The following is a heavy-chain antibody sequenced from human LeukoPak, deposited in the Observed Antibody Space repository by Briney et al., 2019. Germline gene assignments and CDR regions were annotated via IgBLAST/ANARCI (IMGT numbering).Heavy chain of an antibody. CDR2: MYSGGNT. CDR1: GFTITSNY. CDR3: AGAMGYNLFDY. V-gene: IGHV3-66*02. D-gene: IGHD5-24*01. Sequence: GGSLRLSCAASGFTITSNYMSWVRQAPGKGLEWVAAMYSGGNTYYADSVRGRFTISRDSSMNTLYLQMNSLRGEDTAVYYCAGAMGYNLFDYWGQGTLVTVSS. J-gene: IGHJ4*02.